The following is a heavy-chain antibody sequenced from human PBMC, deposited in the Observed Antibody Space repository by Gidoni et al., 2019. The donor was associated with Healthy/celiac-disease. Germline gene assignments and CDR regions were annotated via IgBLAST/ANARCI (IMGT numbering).Heavy chain of an antibody. V-gene: IGHV3-21*01. CDR1: GFPFSSYS. J-gene: IGHJ4*02. D-gene: IGHD6-6*01. CDR3: ARDPYSSSPTPGGY. CDR2: ISSSSSYI. Sequence: EVQLVESGGGLVKPGGSLRLSCAASGFPFSSYSMNWVRQAPGKGLEWVSSISSSSSYIYYADSVKGRFTISRDNAKNSLYLQMNSLRAEDTAVYYCARDPYSSSPTPGGYWGQGTLVTVSS.